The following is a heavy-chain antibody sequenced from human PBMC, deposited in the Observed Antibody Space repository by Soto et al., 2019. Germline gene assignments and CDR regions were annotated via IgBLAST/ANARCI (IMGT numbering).Heavy chain of an antibody. J-gene: IGHJ4*02. D-gene: IGHD6-13*01. Sequence: ASVKVSCKASGGTFSSYAISWVRQAPGQGLEWMGGIIPIFGTANYAQKFQSRVTITADESTSTAYMELSSLRSEDTAAYYCARKSSSWSTSFDYWGQGTLVTVSS. CDR3: ARKSSSWSTSFDY. CDR1: GGTFSSYA. V-gene: IGHV1-69*13. CDR2: IIPIFGTA.